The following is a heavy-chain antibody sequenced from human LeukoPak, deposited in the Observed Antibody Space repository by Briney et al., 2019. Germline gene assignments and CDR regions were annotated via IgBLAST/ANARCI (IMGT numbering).Heavy chain of an antibody. D-gene: IGHD3-22*01. Sequence: GGSLTLSCAASGFSFSNYWMSWVRQAPGKGLEWVANIKQDGSEKYYVDSVKGRFTISRDNAKNSLYLQMNSLRAEDTAVYYCARDYHYYDSSGMPFDYWGQGTLVTVSS. J-gene: IGHJ4*02. CDR3: ARDYHYYDSSGMPFDY. CDR1: GFSFSNYW. CDR2: IKQDGSEK. V-gene: IGHV3-7*01.